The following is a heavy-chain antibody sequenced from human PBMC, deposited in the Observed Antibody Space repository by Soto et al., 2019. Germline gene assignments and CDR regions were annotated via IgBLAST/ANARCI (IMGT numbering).Heavy chain of an antibody. J-gene: IGHJ4*02. CDR3: ARDVYCSSTSCYKRGFDY. CDR1: GYTFTGYY. V-gene: IGHV1-18*04. Sequence: ASVKVSCKASGYTFTGYYMHWVRQAPGQGLEWMGWISAYNGNTNYAQKLQGRVTMTTDTSTSTAYMELRSLRSDDTAVYYCARDVYCSSTSCYKRGFDYWGQGTLVTVSS. CDR2: ISAYNGNT. D-gene: IGHD2-2*02.